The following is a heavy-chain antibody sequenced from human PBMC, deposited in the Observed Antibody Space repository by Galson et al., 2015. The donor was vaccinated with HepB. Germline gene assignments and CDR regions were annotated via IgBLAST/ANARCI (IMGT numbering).Heavy chain of an antibody. CDR3: AHTSPRVFLKDAFDI. J-gene: IGHJ3*02. V-gene: IGHV2-5*02. Sequence: PALVKPTQILTLTCTFSGFSLSTSGVGVGWIRQPPEKALEWLALIYWDDDKRYSPSLKSRLTITKDTSKNQVVLKMTNMDPVDTATYYCAHTSPRVFLKDAFDIWGQGTMVTVSS. CDR1: GFSLSTSGVG. CDR2: IYWDDDK.